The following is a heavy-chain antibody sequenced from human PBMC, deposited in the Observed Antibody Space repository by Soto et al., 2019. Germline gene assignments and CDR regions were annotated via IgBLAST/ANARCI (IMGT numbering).Heavy chain of an antibody. CDR2: ISHDGHNI. V-gene: IGHV3-30*18. D-gene: IGHD3-22*01. CDR3: VKPRESYYDSSPGEY. CDR1: GFSFSNYA. J-gene: IGHJ4*02. Sequence: PGGSLRLSCAASGFSFSNYAMHWVRQTPGKGLEWVSIISHDGHNIYYADSVQGRFTISRDMSKNTLYLQMNSLRVEDTAVYYCVKPRESYYDSSPGEYWGQGTQVTVSS.